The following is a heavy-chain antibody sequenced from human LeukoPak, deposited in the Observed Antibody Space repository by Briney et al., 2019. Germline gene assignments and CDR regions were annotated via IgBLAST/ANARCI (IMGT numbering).Heavy chain of an antibody. CDR2: IYSGGST. CDR3: ARGYYDSSGYPDAFDI. D-gene: IGHD3-22*01. J-gene: IGHJ3*02. CDR1: GFTVSSNY. V-gene: IGHV3-66*01. Sequence: QPGGSLRLSCAASGFTVSSNYMSWVRQAPGKGLEWVSVIYSGGSTYYADSVKGRFTISRDNSKNTLYLQMNSLRAEDTAVYYCARGYYDSSGYPDAFDIWGQGTMVTVSS.